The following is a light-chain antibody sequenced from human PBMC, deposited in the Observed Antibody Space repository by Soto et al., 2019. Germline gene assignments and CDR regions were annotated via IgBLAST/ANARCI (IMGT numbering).Light chain of an antibody. Sequence: DIQMTQSPSTLSASVGDKVTITCRASQSISSWLAWYQQKPGKAPKLLIYKASSLESGGTSRFSGSGSGTEFTLTISSLQPDDFATYYCQQYNSYGYTFGQGTKLEIK. V-gene: IGKV1-5*03. CDR3: QQYNSYGYT. J-gene: IGKJ2*01. CDR1: QSISSW. CDR2: KAS.